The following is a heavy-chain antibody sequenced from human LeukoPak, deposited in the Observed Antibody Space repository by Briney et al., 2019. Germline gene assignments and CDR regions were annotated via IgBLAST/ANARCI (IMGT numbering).Heavy chain of an antibody. J-gene: IGHJ4*02. CDR2: INPNSGGT. Sequence: ASVKVSCKASGYTFTGYYMHWVRQAPGQGLEWMGWINPNSGGTNYAQKFQGRVTMTRDTSISTAYMELSRLRSDDTAVYYCARDAVVVVPAATLSDWGQGTLVTVSS. V-gene: IGHV1-2*02. CDR3: ARDAVVVVPAATLSD. D-gene: IGHD2-2*01. CDR1: GYTFTGYY.